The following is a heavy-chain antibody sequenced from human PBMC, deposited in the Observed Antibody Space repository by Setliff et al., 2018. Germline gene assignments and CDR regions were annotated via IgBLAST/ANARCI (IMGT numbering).Heavy chain of an antibody. J-gene: IGHJ5*02. CDR2: IDYSGTT. CDR3: ARAGFELGQYNWFDP. Sequence: SETLSLTCSVSGGSITSHYWSWIRQSPGKGLEWIGYIDYSGTTNYNPSLKSRVSISVDRSKNQFSLNLTSVTAADTAGYYCARAGFELGQYNWFDPWGQGTLVTVSS. D-gene: IGHD3-3*02. CDR1: GGSITSHY. V-gene: IGHV4-59*08.